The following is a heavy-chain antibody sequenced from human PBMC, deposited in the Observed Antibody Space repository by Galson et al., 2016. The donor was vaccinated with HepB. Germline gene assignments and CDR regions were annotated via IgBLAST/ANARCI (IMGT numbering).Heavy chain of an antibody. CDR2: IWYDGGKK. Sequence: SLRLSCAASGFTFSSHAFHWVRQAPGKGLQWVAVIWYDGGKKYYADFVKGRFTVSRYDSKNTVYLQMNSLRGEDTAVYYCARELVRWEVPPRGMHVWGQGTTVTGSS. CDR1: GFTFSSHA. CDR3: ARELVRWEVPPRGMHV. J-gene: IGHJ6*02. D-gene: IGHD1-26*01. V-gene: IGHV3-33*01.